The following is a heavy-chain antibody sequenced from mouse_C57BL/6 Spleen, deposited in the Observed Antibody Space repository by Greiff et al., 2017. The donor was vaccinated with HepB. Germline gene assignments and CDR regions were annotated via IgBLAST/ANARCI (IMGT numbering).Heavy chain of an antibody. V-gene: IGHV1-15*01. CDR3: TRCPYDYDDGAWFAY. CDR1: GYTFTDYE. Sequence: QVQLQQSGAELVRPGASVTLSCKASGYTFTDYEMHWVKQTPVHGLEWIGAIDPETGGTAYNQKFKGKAILTADKSSSTAYIELRSLTSEDSAVYYCTRCPYDYDDGAWFAYWGQGTLVTVSA. D-gene: IGHD2-4*01. J-gene: IGHJ3*01. CDR2: IDPETGGT.